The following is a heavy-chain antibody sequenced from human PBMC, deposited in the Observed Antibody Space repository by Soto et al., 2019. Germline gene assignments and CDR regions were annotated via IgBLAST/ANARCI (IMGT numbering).Heavy chain of an antibody. V-gene: IGHV3-73*01. J-gene: IGHJ4*02. D-gene: IGHD6-19*01. CDR3: ARDLGAVAGTFDY. CDR1: GFPFSGSA. CDR2: IRSKANNYAT. Sequence: GGSLRLSCAASGFPFSGSAMHWVRQASGKGLEWVGRIRSKANNYATAYAASVKGRFTISRDNAKNSLYLQMNSLRAEDTAVYYCARDLGAVAGTFDYWGQGTLVTVSS.